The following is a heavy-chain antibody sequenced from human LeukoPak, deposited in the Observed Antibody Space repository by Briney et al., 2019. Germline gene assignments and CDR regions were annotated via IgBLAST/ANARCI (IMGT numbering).Heavy chain of an antibody. CDR1: GVSISSGSYY. CDR3: ARGGRFGAVAGTMDY. Sequence: SQTLSLTCTVSGVSISSGSYYWSWIRQPAGKGLEWIGRIYTSGSTNYNPSLKSRVTISVDTSKNQFSLKLSSVTAADTAVYYCARGGRFGAVAGTMDYWGQGTLVTVSS. D-gene: IGHD6-19*01. J-gene: IGHJ4*02. V-gene: IGHV4-61*02. CDR2: IYTSGST.